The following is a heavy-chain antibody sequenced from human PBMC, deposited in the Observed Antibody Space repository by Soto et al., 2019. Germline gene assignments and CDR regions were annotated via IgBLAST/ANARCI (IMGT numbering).Heavy chain of an antibody. V-gene: IGHV1-69*06. CDR3: TRRGRESANWFDH. CDR1: GGTFNSYS. CDR2: IIPMSGRP. Sequence: GXSVKVSCKASGGTFNSYSIDWVRQAPGQGLEWMGGIIPMSGRPNYAQRFQGRVKFSADKSTNTVYMEMNSLTYEDTAVYYCTRRGRESANWFDHWGQGTLVTVSS. J-gene: IGHJ5*02.